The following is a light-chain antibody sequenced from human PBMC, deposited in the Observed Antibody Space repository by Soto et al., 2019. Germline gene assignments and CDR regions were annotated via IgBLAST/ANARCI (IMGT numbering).Light chain of an antibody. CDR1: QSVSSY. CDR3: QQRSNWRT. V-gene: IGKV3-11*01. CDR2: DAS. J-gene: IGKJ4*02. Sequence: EIVLTQSPATLSLSPGERATLSCRASQSVSSYLAWYQQKPGQAPRLLIYDASNRATGIPARLSGSGSGTDFTLTISSLEPEDFAVYYCQQRSNWRTFGGGTKVDI.